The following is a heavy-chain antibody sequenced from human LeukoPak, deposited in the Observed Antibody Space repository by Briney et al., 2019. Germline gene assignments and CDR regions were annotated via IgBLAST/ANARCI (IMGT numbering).Heavy chain of an antibody. CDR2: IRSKAYGGTT. J-gene: IGHJ4*02. D-gene: IGHD5-18*01. CDR1: GFTFGDYA. Sequence: GGSLRLSCTAFGFTFGDYAMSWVRQAPGKGLEWVGFIRSKAYGGTTEYAASVKGRFTISRDDSKSIAYLQMNSLRAEDTAVYYCARDLREGGGYSYGTRFDYWGQGTLVTVSS. CDR3: ARDLREGGGYSYGTRFDY. V-gene: IGHV3-49*04.